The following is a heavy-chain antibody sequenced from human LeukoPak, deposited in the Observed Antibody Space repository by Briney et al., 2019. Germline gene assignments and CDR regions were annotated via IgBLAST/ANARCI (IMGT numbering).Heavy chain of an antibody. CDR1: GGSISSYC. CDR2: IYTSGST. CDR3: ARGYYYYMDV. Sequence: SETLSLTCTVSGGSISSYCWSWIRQPPGKGLEWIGYIYTSGSTNYNPSLKSRVTISVDTSKNQFSLKLCSVTAADTAVYYCARGYYYYMDVWGKGTTVTVSS. V-gene: IGHV4-4*09. J-gene: IGHJ6*03.